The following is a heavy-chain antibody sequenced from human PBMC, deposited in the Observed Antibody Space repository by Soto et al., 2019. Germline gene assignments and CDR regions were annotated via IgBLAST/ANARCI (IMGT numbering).Heavy chain of an antibody. D-gene: IGHD3-16*02. CDR2: ISGSGGST. V-gene: IGHV3-23*01. J-gene: IGHJ4*02. Sequence: PGGSLRLSCAASGFTFSSYAMSWVRQAPGKGLEWVSAISGSGGSTYYADSVKGRFTISRDNSKNTLYLQMNSLRAEDTAVYYCAKDRMITFGGVIAILDYWGQGTLVTVSS. CDR1: GFTFSSYA. CDR3: AKDRMITFGGVIAILDY.